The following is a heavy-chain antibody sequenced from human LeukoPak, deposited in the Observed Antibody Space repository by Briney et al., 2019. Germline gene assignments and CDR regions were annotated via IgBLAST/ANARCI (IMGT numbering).Heavy chain of an antibody. D-gene: IGHD3-22*01. CDR1: GYTFTSYD. J-gene: IGHJ4*02. Sequence: ASVTVSCKASGYTFTSYDINWVRQATGQGLEWMGWMNPNSGNTGYAQKFQGRVTMTRNTSISTAYMELSSLTSEDTAMYYCAGGLRDDSSGCPTHWGQGTLVTVSS. V-gene: IGHV1-8*02. CDR2: MNPNSGNT. CDR3: AGGLRDDSSGCPTH.